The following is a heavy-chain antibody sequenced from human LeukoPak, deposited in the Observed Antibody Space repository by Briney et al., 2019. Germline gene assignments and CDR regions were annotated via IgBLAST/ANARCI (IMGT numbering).Heavy chain of an antibody. V-gene: IGHV3-7*01. CDR1: GFTFSNYW. D-gene: IGHD2-2*01. Sequence: PGGSLRLSCAASGFTFSNYWMNWVRQAPGKGLEWVANIKQDGSETYYVDSVKGRFTISRDNAKNSLYLQMNSLRAEDTALYYCSSTNSFSYWGQGTLVTVSS. J-gene: IGHJ4*02. CDR2: IKQDGSET. CDR3: SSTNSFSY.